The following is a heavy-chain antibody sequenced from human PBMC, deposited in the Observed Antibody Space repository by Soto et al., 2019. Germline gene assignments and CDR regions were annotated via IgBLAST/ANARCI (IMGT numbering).Heavy chain of an antibody. V-gene: IGHV4-31*03. CDR2: IYYSGST. Sequence: QVQLQESGPGLVKPSQTLSLTCTVSGGSISSGGYYWSWIRQHPGKGLEWIGYIYYSGSTYYNPSLKSRVTLSVDTSKIQFSLKLSFVAAADTAVYYCARRSTNYYDSSGYYYDPFDPSLYFDLWGRGTLVTVSS. J-gene: IGHJ2*01. CDR3: ARRSTNYYDSSGYYYDPFDPSLYFDL. D-gene: IGHD3-22*01. CDR1: GGSISSGGYY.